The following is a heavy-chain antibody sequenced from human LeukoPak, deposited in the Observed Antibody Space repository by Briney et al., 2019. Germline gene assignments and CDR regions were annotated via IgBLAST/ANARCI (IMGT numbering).Heavy chain of an antibody. Sequence: GGSLRLSCAASGFTFSTYEMNWVRQAPGKGLEWVSSISSSSSYIYYADSVKGRFTISRDNAKNSLYLQMNSLRAEDTAVYYCARGRTNYGSGSYFLYYWGQGTLVTVSS. J-gene: IGHJ4*02. V-gene: IGHV3-21*01. CDR3: ARGRTNYGSGSYFLYY. CDR2: ISSSSSYI. D-gene: IGHD3-10*01. CDR1: GFTFSTYE.